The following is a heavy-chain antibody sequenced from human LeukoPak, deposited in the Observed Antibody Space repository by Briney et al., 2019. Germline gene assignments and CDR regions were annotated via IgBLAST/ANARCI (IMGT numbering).Heavy chain of an antibody. CDR1: GGTFSGYA. Sequence: AASVKVSCKASGGTFSGYAISWVRRAPGQGLEWMGGIIPIFGTANYAQKFQGRVTITADESTSTAYMELSSLRSEDTAVYYCASHHGDIVVVPAALYYYGMDVWGKVTTVTVSS. V-gene: IGHV1-69*01. CDR3: ASHHGDIVVVPAALYYYGMDV. D-gene: IGHD2-2*01. J-gene: IGHJ6*04. CDR2: IIPIFGTA.